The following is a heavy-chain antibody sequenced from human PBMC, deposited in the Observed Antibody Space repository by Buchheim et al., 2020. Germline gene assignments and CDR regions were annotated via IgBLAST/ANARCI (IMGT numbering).Heavy chain of an antibody. D-gene: IGHD6-6*01. Sequence: QVQLQESGPGLVKPSETLSLTCTVSGGSISSYYWSWIRQPPGKGLERIGYIYYSGSTNYNPSLKSRVTISVDTSKNQFSLKLSSVTGADAAVDYCAREPVSSSSSAFDLWGKGT. CDR2: IYYSGST. J-gene: IGHJ3*01. V-gene: IGHV4-59*01. CDR3: AREPVSSSSSAFDL. CDR1: GGSISSYY.